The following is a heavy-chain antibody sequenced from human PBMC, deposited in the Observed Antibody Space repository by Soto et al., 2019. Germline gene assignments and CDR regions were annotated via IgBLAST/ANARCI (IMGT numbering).Heavy chain of an antibody. CDR2: IYYSGST. D-gene: IGHD1-20*01. CDR3: ARDLYNWNSSGMDV. Sequence: KPSETLSLTCTVSGGSISSGGYYWSWIRQHPGKGLEWIGYIYYSGSTYYNPSLKSRVTISVDTSKNQFSLKLSSVTAADTAVYYCARDLYNWNSSGMDVWGQGTTVTVSS. CDR1: GGSISSGGYY. J-gene: IGHJ6*02. V-gene: IGHV4-31*03.